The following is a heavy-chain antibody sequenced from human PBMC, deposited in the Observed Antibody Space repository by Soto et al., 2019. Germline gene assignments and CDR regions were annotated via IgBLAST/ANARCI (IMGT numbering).Heavy chain of an antibody. J-gene: IGHJ4*02. Sequence: RLSCAASGFTFTRYSMSWVRQAPGKGLEWVSSISSTTNYIYYADSMKGRFTVSRDNAKNSVYLEMNSLSAEDTAVYYCARESEDLTSNFDYWGQGTLVTVSS. V-gene: IGHV3-21*01. CDR2: ISSTTNYI. CDR1: GFTFTRYS. CDR3: ARESEDLTSNFDY.